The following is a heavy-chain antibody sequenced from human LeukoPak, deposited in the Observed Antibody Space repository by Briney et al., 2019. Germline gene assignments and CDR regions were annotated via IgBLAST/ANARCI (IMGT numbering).Heavy chain of an antibody. CDR2: ISYDGGHK. Sequence: GGSLRLSCAASGFTFNNFGVHWVRQAPGKGLEWVAVISYDGGHKYYADSVTGRFTISRDNSKNTVYLQMSSLSAEDTALYYCARSNGYCAGGSCSPDYWGQGTLVTVSS. J-gene: IGHJ4*02. CDR3: ARSNGYCAGGSCSPDY. CDR1: GFTFNNFG. V-gene: IGHV3-30*03. D-gene: IGHD2-8*02.